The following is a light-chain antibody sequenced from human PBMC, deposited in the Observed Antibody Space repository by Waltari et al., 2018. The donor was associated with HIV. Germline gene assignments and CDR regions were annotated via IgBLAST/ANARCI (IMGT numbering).Light chain of an antibody. Sequence: EIVLTQSPVTLSLSSGERATLSCRASQGASSTYLAWYQQKPGKAPRLLIYDVSIRAIGIPYRFSGSGSGTDFTLTLSRLGPEDFAVYYCQQYTSSPWTFGQGTKVEIK. CDR3: QQYTSSPWT. CDR2: DVS. V-gene: IGKV3-20*01. J-gene: IGKJ1*01. CDR1: QGASSTY.